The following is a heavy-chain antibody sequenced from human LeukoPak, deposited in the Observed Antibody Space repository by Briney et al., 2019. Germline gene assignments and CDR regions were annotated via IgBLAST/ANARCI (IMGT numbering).Heavy chain of an antibody. J-gene: IGHJ4*02. Sequence: SGGSLRLSCAVSGFTFNIYPMHWVRQAPGKGLEWVSMISYDGSTKYYADSVKGRFTISRDNSKNTLYLQMNSLRAEDTAVYYCARGPSGYHNTGGQGTLVTVSS. CDR3: ARGPSGYHNT. V-gene: IGHV3-30*04. D-gene: IGHD5-12*01. CDR2: ISYDGSTK. CDR1: GFTFNIYP.